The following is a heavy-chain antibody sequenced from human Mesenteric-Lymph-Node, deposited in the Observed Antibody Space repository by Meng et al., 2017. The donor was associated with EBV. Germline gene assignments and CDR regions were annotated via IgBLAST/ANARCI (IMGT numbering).Heavy chain of an antibody. Sequence: QAQLQESGPGLVKPLETLSLTCAVPGGSISSINWWTWVRQPPGKGLEWIGEIYHSGSTNYNPSLKSRVTISVDKSKNQFSLKLISVTAADTAIYYCAKAEGGTYPPFDSWGQGTLVTVSS. CDR2: IYHSGST. CDR1: GGSISSINW. D-gene: IGHD1-7*01. J-gene: IGHJ4*02. CDR3: AKAEGGTYPPFDS. V-gene: IGHV4-4*02.